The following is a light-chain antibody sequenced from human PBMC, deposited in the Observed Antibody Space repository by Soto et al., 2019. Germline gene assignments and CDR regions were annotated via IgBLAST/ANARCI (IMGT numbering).Light chain of an antibody. V-gene: IGKV3-15*01. CDR3: QQRHMWPIT. CDR1: QSVSSD. Sequence: ETVMTQSPGTLSVSPVDRATLSCRASQSVSSDLAWYQQKPGQAPRLLIYGTSTRATGIPARFSGSGSGTDFTLTISSLEPEDSAVYYCQQRHMWPITYGQGTRLEIK. CDR2: GTS. J-gene: IGKJ5*01.